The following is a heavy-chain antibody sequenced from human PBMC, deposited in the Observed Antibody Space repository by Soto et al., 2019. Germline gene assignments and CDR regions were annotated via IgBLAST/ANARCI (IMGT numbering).Heavy chain of an antibody. CDR3: AGHDSIYRVYYYGMDV. CDR1: GGSISSSGYY. V-gene: IGHV4-39*01. CDR2: LYYNGST. Sequence: QLQLQESGPGLVKPSETLSLTCTVSGGSISSSGYYWGWIRQAPGKGLEWIGSLYYNGSTHYNPSLKSRVTMSVDTSKNQFSLRMSSVTAADTAVYYCAGHDSIYRVYYYGMDVWGQGTTVTVSS. J-gene: IGHJ6*02. D-gene: IGHD2-21*02.